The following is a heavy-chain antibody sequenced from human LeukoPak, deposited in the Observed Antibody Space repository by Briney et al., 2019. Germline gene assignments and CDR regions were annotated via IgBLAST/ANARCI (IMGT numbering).Heavy chain of an antibody. CDR1: GGSISSGGYY. D-gene: IGHD1-26*01. CDR3: ARVGGSLYFDY. J-gene: IGHJ4*02. V-gene: IGHV4-31*03. CDR2: IYYSGST. Sequence: SETLSLTCTVSGGSISSGGYYWSWIRQHPGTGLEWIGYIYYSGSTYYNPSLKSRVTISVDTSKNQFSLKLSSVAAADTAVYYCARVGGSLYFDYWGQGTLVTVSS.